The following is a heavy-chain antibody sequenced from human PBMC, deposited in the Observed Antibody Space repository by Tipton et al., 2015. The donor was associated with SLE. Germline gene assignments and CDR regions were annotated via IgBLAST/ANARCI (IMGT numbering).Heavy chain of an antibody. Sequence: TLSLTCTVSGGSISSYYWSWIRQPPGKGLEWIGYIYYSGSTNYNPSLKSRVTISVDTSKNQFSLKLSSVTAADTAVYYCARVPFTMTHDYYMDVWGNGTTVTVSS. CDR2: IYYSGST. CDR1: GGSISSYY. V-gene: IGHV4-59*01. J-gene: IGHJ6*03. CDR3: ARVPFTMTHDYYMDV. D-gene: IGHD3-22*01.